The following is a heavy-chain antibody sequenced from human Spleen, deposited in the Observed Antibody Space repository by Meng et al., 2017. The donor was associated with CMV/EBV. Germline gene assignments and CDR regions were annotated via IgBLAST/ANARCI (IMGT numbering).Heavy chain of an antibody. J-gene: IGHJ4*02. Sequence: VACKASGYTFTAHDMNWVRQAPGQGLEWMGWINPHSGGTIYAPSFQGRVAMTREKSINTVYMELTGLRSDDTAVFYCARVDTSGFSFWGQGTLVTVSS. CDR3: ARVDTSGFSF. V-gene: IGHV1-2*02. D-gene: IGHD3-22*01. CDR2: INPHSGGT. CDR1: GYTFTAHD.